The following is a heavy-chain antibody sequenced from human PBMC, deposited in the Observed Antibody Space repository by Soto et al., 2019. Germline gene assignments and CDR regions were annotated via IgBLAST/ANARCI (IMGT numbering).Heavy chain of an antibody. J-gene: IGHJ6*02. V-gene: IGHV5-51*01. CDR3: ARHYASRRDTAMVTPYYSYGMDV. Sequence: PGESLKISCKGSGYSFTSYWIGWVRQMPGKGLEWMGIIYPGDSDTRYSPSFQGQVTISADKSISTAYLQWSSLKASDTAMYYCARHYASRRDTAMVTPYYSYGMDVWGHGTTVTVSS. CDR2: IYPGDSDT. CDR1: GYSFTSYW. D-gene: IGHD5-18*01.